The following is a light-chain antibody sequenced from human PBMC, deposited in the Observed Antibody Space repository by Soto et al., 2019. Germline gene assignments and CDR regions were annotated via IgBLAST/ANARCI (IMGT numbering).Light chain of an antibody. V-gene: IGKV3-20*01. Sequence: EIVLTQSPDTLSLSPGERATLSCRASQSVKNSYLAWYQQKPGQAPRLLISGTSNRATGIPDRFSGSGSGTDFTLTVSRLEPEDFAVYYCHQYGVSSWTFGQGTKVDIK. CDR1: QSVKNSY. CDR2: GTS. CDR3: HQYGVSSWT. J-gene: IGKJ1*01.